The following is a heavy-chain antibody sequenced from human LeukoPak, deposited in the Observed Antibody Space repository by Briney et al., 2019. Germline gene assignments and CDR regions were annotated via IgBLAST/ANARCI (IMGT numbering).Heavy chain of an antibody. J-gene: IGHJ5*02. CDR3: AIVNPAANWSDR. CDR2: FDPEDGET. Sequence: ASVKVSCKVSGYTLTELSMHWVRQAPGKGLEWMGGFDPEDGETIYAQKFQGRGTMTEDTSTDTAYMELSSLRSEDTAVYYCAIVNPAANWSDRWGQGTLVTVSS. D-gene: IGHD2-2*01. CDR1: GYTLTELS. V-gene: IGHV1-24*01.